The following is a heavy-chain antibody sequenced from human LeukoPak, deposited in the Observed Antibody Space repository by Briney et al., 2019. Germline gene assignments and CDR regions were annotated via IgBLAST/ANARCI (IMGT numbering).Heavy chain of an antibody. D-gene: IGHD7-27*01. CDR2: TYYRSKWYN. CDR3: ARSTGDLDY. J-gene: IGHJ4*02. Sequence: SQTLSLTCAISGDSVSSNSVTWNWIRQSPSRGLEWLGRTYYRSKWYNDYAVSVKSRITINPDTSKNQFSLRLNSVTPEDTAVYYCARSTGDLDYWGQGTLVTVSS. CDR1: GDSVSSNSVT. V-gene: IGHV6-1*01.